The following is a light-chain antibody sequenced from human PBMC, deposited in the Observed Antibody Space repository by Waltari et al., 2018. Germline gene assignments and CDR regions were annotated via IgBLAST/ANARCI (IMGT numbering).Light chain of an antibody. CDR1: KIASYS. CDR2: YDT. V-gene: IGLV3-21*04. Sequence: YVLTQSPSQSLAPGKTAIITCGGEKIASYSVHWYQQKPGQAPLLVIKYDTDRPSGIPERFSGSNSGNTATLTISSVEDGDEADYYCQVWDTSSDQVVFGGGTRLSVV. J-gene: IGLJ2*01. CDR3: QVWDTSSDQVV.